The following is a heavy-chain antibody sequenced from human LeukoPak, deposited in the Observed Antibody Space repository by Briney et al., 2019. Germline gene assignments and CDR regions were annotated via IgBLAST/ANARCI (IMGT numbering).Heavy chain of an antibody. V-gene: IGHV3-30*03. CDR3: TTKVIRGNSGDDYDD. CDR1: GVTFRSYG. Sequence: PGGSLRLSCAASGVTFRSYGMHWVRQAPGKGLEWVALISSDGNDKLYGDSVRGRFTISRDDSKSTLYLQMNNLRAEDTAVYYCTTKVIRGNSGDDYDDWGQGTLVTVSS. CDR2: ISSDGNDK. J-gene: IGHJ4*02. D-gene: IGHD5-12*01.